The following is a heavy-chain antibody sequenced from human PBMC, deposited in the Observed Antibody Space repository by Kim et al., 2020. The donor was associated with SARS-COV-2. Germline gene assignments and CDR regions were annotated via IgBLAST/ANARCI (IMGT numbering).Heavy chain of an antibody. CDR3: ARDQGQQLDEVTGRRGFDY. D-gene: IGHD6-13*01. CDR2: IGTAGDT. Sequence: GGSLRLSCAAPGFTFSSYDMHWVRQATGKGLEWVSAIGTAGDTYYPGSVKGRFTISRENAKNSLYLQMNSLRAGDTAVYYWARDQGQQLDEVTGRRGFDYWGQGALVTVSS. V-gene: IGHV3-13*01. J-gene: IGHJ4*02. CDR1: GFTFSSYD.